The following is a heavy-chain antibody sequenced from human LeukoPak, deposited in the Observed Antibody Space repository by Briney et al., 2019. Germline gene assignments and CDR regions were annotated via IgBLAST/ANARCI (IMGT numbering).Heavy chain of an antibody. Sequence: GGCLRLSCAASGFTFSSYAMSWVRQAPGKGLEWVSAISGSGGSTYYADSVKGRFTISRDNAKNTLYLQMNSLRAEDTAVYYCARDASPGYFDLWGRGTLLIVSS. CDR1: GFTFSSYA. CDR2: ISGSGGST. V-gene: IGHV3-23*01. D-gene: IGHD2-15*01. J-gene: IGHJ2*01. CDR3: ARDASPGYFDL.